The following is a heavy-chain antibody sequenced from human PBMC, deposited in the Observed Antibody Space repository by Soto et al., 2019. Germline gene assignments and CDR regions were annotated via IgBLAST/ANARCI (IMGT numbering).Heavy chain of an antibody. CDR1: GGSVSNSNYY. Sequence: SETLSLTLTVSGGSVSNSNYYWGWIRQSPGKGLEWIGSVYYRGISYSKSSVKSRVTISVDTSKNQFSLNLNSVTASDTAVYFCVSQRTSVLTQAYFDYWGPGALV. CDR3: VSQRTSVLTQAYFDY. CDR2: VYYRGIS. J-gene: IGHJ4*02. V-gene: IGHV4-39*01. D-gene: IGHD2-8*01.